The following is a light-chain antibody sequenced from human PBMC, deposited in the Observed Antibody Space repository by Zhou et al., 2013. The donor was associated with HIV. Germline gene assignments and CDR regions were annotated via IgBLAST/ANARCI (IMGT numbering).Light chain of an antibody. J-gene: IGKJ4*01. V-gene: IGKV1-6*01. CDR3: QQTHGTPLT. CDR2: ASS. CDR1: QDIRDE. Sequence: AIQMTQSPSSLSASAGDTVTITCRASQDIRDELAWYQQKPGAVPKLLLYASSTLQSGVPSRFIGSGSGTDFTLTITSLQPEDSSTYYCQQTHGTPLTFGGGTRVEIK.